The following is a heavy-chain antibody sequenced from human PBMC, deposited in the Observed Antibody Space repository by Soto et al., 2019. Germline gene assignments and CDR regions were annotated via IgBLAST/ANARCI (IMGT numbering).Heavy chain of an antibody. J-gene: IGHJ4*02. D-gene: IGHD6-19*01. CDR3: ARYAVAGNGGVRFDY. V-gene: IGHV4-59*01. CDR2: IYYSGST. Sequence: QVQLQESGPGLVKPSETLSLTCTVSSGSISTYYWSWIRQPPGKGLEWIGYIYYSGSTNYNPSLKSRVTISVATSKNQFSLKLSSVTAADTAVYYCARYAVAGNGGVRFDYWGQGTLVTVSS. CDR1: SGSISTYY.